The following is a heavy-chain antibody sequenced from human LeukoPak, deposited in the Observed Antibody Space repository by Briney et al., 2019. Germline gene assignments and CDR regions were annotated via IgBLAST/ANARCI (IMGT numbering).Heavy chain of an antibody. CDR3: AREGGYCSSTSCSKTKYPFDY. V-gene: IGHV1-18*01. CDR1: GYTFTSYG. D-gene: IGHD2-2*01. Sequence: ASVKVSCKASGYTFTSYGISWVRQAPGQGLEWMGWISAYNGNTNYAHKLQGRVTMTTDTSTSTAYMELRSLRSDDTAVYYCAREGGYCSSTSCSKTKYPFDYWGQGTLVTVSS. CDR2: ISAYNGNT. J-gene: IGHJ4*02.